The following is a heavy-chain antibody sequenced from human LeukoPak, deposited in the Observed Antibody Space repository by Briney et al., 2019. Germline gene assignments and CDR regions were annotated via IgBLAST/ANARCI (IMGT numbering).Heavy chain of an antibody. CDR1: GLTFSSHA. CDR3: VYYDSSGYYYGRLRY. J-gene: IGHJ4*02. V-gene: IGHV3-23*01. D-gene: IGHD3-22*01. CDR2: LSAGGTT. Sequence: GGSLRLSCAASGLTFSSHAMGWVRQTPGTGLEWVSNLSAGGTTLYADSVKGRFTISRDNSKNTLYLKMTGLRAEDTAVYFCVYYDSSGYYYGRLRYWGQGTPVTVSS.